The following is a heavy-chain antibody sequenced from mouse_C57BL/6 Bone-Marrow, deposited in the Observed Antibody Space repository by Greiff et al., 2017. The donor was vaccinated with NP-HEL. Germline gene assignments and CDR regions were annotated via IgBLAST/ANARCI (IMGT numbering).Heavy chain of an antibody. CDR2: IYPGNSDT. V-gene: IGHV1-5*01. CDR3: TYGNYYDAMDY. D-gene: IGHD2-1*01. J-gene: IGHJ4*01. CDR1: GYTFTSYW. Sequence: VQLKQSGTVLARPGASVKMSCKTSGYTFTSYWMHWVNQRPGQGLEWIGAIYPGNSDTSYNQKFKGKAKLTAVTSASTAYMELSSLTNADSAVYYCTYGNYYDAMDYWGQGTAVTVSS.